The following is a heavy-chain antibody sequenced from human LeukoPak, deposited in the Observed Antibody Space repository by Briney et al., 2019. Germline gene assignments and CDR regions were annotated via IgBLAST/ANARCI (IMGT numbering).Heavy chain of an antibody. CDR1: GGSLSGYY. J-gene: IGHJ4*02. CDR2: VNHSGST. Sequence: SETLSLTCAVYGGSLSGYYWSWIRQPPGKGLEWIGEVNHSGSTNYNPSLKSRVTISVDTSKNQFSLNLISVTAADTAVYYCASLTVTTSGGYWGQGTLVTVSS. D-gene: IGHD4-17*01. CDR3: ASLTVTTSGGY. V-gene: IGHV4-34*01.